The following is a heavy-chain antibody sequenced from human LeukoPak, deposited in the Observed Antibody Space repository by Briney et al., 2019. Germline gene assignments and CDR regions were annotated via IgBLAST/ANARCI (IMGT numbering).Heavy chain of an antibody. V-gene: IGHV5-51*01. CDR3: ARHRRAAGTGARFDP. J-gene: IGHJ5*02. CDR2: IYPGDSDT. CDR1: GYSFTSYW. D-gene: IGHD6-13*01. Sequence: GESLKISCKGSGYSFTSYWIGWVRQMPGKGLEWMGIIYPGDSDTRYSPSFQGQVTISADKSISTAYLQWSSLKASDTAMHYCARHRRAAGTGARFDPWGQGTLVTVSS.